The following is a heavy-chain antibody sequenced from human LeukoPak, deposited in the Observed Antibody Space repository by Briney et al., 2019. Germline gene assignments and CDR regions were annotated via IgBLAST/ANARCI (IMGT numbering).Heavy chain of an antibody. V-gene: IGHV4-4*02. J-gene: IGHJ4*02. Sequence: NASETLSLTCAVSGGSISSSNWWSWVRQPPGKGLEWIGEIYHSGSTNYNPSLKSRVTISVDKSKNQFSLKLSSVTAADTAVYYCARGSYSSSWYAFPHFDYWGQGTLVTVSS. CDR1: GGSISSSNW. CDR2: IYHSGST. D-gene: IGHD6-13*01. CDR3: ARGSYSSSWYAFPHFDY.